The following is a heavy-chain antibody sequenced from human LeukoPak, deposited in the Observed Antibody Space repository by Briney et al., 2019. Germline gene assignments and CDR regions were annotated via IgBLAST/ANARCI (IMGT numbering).Heavy chain of an antibody. V-gene: IGHV4-34*01. Sequence: PSETLSLTCAVNGGSFSGYFWSWIRQPPGKGLEWIGEINHSGSTYYNASLKSRITIPVDTSKRQFSLRMNSVTAADTAVYFCAGYYSSIYGMDVWGQGTSVTVSS. CDR3: AGYYSSIYGMDV. D-gene: IGHD3-3*01. CDR2: INHSGST. J-gene: IGHJ6*02. CDR1: GGSFSGYF.